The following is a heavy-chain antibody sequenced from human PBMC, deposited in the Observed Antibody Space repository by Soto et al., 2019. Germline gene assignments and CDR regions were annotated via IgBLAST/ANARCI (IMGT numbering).Heavy chain of an antibody. V-gene: IGHV1-69*06. CDR2: IIPIFGTA. J-gene: IGHJ6*02. CDR3: AREPSYSYGYYYYYGMDV. Sequence: SVKVSCKASGGTFSSYAISWVRQAPGQGLEWMGGIIPIFGTANYAQKFQGRVTITADKSTSTAYMELSSLRSEDTAVYYCAREPSYSYGYYYYYGMDVWGQGTTVTVSS. CDR1: GGTFSSYA. D-gene: IGHD5-18*01.